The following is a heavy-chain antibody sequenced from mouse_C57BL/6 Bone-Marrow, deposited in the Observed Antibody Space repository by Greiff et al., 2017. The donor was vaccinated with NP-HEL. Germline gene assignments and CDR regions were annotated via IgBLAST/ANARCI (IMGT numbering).Heavy chain of an antibody. CDR3: ARRSITTGVAHVDY. J-gene: IGHJ2*01. CDR2: IDPSDSYT. V-gene: IGHV1-59*01. D-gene: IGHD1-1*01. CDR1: GYTFTSYW. Sequence: QVQLQQPGAELVRPGTSVKLSCKASGYTFTSYWMHWVKQRPGQGLEWIGVIDPSDSYTNYNQKFKGKATLTVDTSSSTAYMQLSSLTSEDSAVYYCARRSITTGVAHVDYGGQGTTLTVSS.